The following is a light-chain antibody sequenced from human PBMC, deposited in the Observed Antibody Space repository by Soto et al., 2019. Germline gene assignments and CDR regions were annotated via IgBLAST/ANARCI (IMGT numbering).Light chain of an antibody. J-gene: IGKJ4*01. Sequence: EIVLTQSPATLSVSPGERATLSCRASQSVSSNLAWYQQKPGQAPRLLIYGASTRATGIQARFSGSGSGTEFTLTISSLQSEYVAVYYCQQYSNWHPPPFARGTKADIK. CDR1: QSVSSN. V-gene: IGKV3-15*01. CDR3: QQYSNWHPPP. CDR2: GAS.